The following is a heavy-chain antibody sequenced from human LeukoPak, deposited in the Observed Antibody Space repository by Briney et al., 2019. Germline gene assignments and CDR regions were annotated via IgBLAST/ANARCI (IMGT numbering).Heavy chain of an antibody. CDR3: ARRGYQLLPRSYYYYYMDV. J-gene: IGHJ6*03. V-gene: IGHV3-23*01. CDR1: GFTFSSYA. CDR2: ISGSGGST. Sequence: GGSLRLSCAASGFTFSSYAMSWVRQAPGKGLEWVSAISGSGGSTYYADSVKGRFTISRDNSKNTLYLQMNSLRAEDTAVYYCARRGYQLLPRSYYYYYMDVWGKGTTVTVSS. D-gene: IGHD2-2*01.